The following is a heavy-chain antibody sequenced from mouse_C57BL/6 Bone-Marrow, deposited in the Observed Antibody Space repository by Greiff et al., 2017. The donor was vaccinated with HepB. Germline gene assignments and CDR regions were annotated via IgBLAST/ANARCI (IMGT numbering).Heavy chain of an antibody. CDR2: INPNNGGT. Sequence: EVQLQQSGPELVKPGASVKMSCKASGYTFTDYNMHWVKQSHGKSLEWIGYINPNNGGTSYNQKFKGKATLTVNKSSSTAYMELRSLTSEDSAVYYCSRSYYGSSPHWYFDVWGTGTTVTVSS. J-gene: IGHJ1*03. V-gene: IGHV1-22*01. CDR1: GYTFTDYN. CDR3: SRSYYGSSPHWYFDV. D-gene: IGHD1-1*01.